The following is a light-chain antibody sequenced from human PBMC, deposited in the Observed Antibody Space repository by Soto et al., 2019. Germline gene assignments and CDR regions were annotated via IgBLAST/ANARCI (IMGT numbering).Light chain of an antibody. CDR2: EVS. CDR3: SSYTTTGTLV. Sequence: QSVLTQPASVSGSPGQSITISCTGTSSDVGNYNYVSWYQLHPGKAPKLMIYEVSNRPSGLSNRFSGSKSGNTASLTISGLQAEDEADYYCSSYTTTGTLVFGTGTKVTVL. V-gene: IGLV2-14*01. CDR1: SSDVGNYNY. J-gene: IGLJ1*01.